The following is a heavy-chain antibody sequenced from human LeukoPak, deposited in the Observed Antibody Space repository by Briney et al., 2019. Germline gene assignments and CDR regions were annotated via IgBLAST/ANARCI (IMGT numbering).Heavy chain of an antibody. D-gene: IGHD2-15*01. J-gene: IGHJ4*02. V-gene: IGHV4-4*09. CDR3: VRPGQSSWWVYFNY. CDR2: IHSSGST. Sequence: SETLSLTCTVSGGSISTFYYWTWIRQSPGKGPEWIGNIHSSGSTSYNPSLKSRVTMSVDTSKNQFSLRLSSVTATDTAVYYCVRPGQSSWWVYFNYWGPGTVVTVSS. CDR1: GGSISTFYY.